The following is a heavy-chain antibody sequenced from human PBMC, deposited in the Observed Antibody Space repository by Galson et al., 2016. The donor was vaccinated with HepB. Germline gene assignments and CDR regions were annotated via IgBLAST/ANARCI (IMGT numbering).Heavy chain of an antibody. CDR3: GWEGTTVIDY. Sequence: EKYYVDSVKGRFTISRDNAYNSLFLQLDSLRAEDTAVYYCGWEGTTVIDYWGQGTLVTVSS. J-gene: IGHJ4*02. V-gene: IGHV3-7*04. CDR2: EK. D-gene: IGHD4-17*01.